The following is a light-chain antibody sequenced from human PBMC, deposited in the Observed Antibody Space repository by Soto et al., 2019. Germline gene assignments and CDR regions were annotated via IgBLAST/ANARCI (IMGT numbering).Light chain of an antibody. CDR2: EAS. J-gene: IGLJ1*01. CDR3: CSYAGDYMFV. V-gene: IGLV2-23*01. Sequence: QSALTQPASVSGSPGQSITISCTGTSSDVGSYTLVSWYQQHPGKAPKLMIFEASKRPSGVSHRFSGSKSGNTASLTISGLQAEDEGDYYCCSYAGDYMFVFGTGTQLTVL. CDR1: SSDVGSYTL.